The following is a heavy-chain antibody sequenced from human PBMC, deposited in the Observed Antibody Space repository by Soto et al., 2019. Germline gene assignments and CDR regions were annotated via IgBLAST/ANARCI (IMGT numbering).Heavy chain of an antibody. V-gene: IGHV1-3*04. J-gene: IGHJ5*02. CDR3: ARAISGYVT. D-gene: IGHD5-12*01. Sequence: QVQLVQSRAAVKKPGASVKCSCKASGLNSTNYAIHWVRQAPGHGLEWMGWINTGNGNTRYSQRFLGRVSLTTDTSTSTASMDVSSLTSEDTAVYYGARAISGYVTWGQGTLITVSS. CDR2: INTGNGNT. CDR1: GLNSTNYA.